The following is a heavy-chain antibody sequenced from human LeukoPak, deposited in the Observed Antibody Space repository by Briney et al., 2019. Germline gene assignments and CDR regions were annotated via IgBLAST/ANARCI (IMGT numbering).Heavy chain of an antibody. Sequence: PGRSLRLSCAASGFTFSSYGMHWVRQAPGKGLDGLALIWNDGSNQYYANSVKGRFTDSSDDSKNTLYLQMNSLRAEDTAVYYCARAGYCSSTSCRTYGYWGQGTLVTVSS. V-gene: IGHV3-33*01. J-gene: IGHJ4*02. D-gene: IGHD2-2*03. CDR1: GFTFSSYG. CDR3: ARAGYCSSTSCRTYGY. CDR2: IWNDGSNQ.